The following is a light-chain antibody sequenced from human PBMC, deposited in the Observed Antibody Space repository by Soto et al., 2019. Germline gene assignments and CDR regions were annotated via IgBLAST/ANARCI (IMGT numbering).Light chain of an antibody. Sequence: EIVLTQSPGTLSLSPGERATLSSRASQSVTNNYLAWYQQKPGQAPRLLIYGASSRSTCIPDRFSGSGSGTDFNFTISRLEREDCTVYWCLQYDTAPLFGPGTKVDIK. J-gene: IGKJ3*01. CDR3: LQYDTAPL. CDR2: GAS. V-gene: IGKV3-20*01. CDR1: QSVTNNY.